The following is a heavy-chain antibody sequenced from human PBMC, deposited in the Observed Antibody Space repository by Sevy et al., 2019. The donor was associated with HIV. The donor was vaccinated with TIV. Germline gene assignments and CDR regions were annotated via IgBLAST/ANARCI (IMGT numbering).Heavy chain of an antibody. CDR1: GYSVTDLS. CDR2: FDPEDGET. CDR3: ATSPDYYDSSRDAFDI. V-gene: IGHV1-24*01. J-gene: IGHJ3*02. Sequence: ASVKVSCKVSGYSVTDLSIHWVRQAPGKGLEWMGGFDPEDGETIYAQKVQGRVTMTEDTSTDTAYMELSSLRSEDTAVYYCATSPDYYDSSRDAFDIWGQGTMVTASS. D-gene: IGHD3-22*01.